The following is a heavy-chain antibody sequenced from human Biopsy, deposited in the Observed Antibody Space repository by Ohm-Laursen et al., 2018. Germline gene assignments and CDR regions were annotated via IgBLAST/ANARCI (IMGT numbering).Heavy chain of an antibody. CDR2: IISMVGTP. D-gene: IGHD2/OR15-2a*01. CDR3: ARDKTVLNYYFASDV. CDR1: GYTFTGYH. V-gene: IGHV1-69*08. Sequence: ASVKVSCKASGYTFTGYHVHWVRQAPGQGLEWVGRIISMVGTPKYAQKFQGRATITVDKSTSTAYLDLSSLKSEDTAVYYCARDKTVLNYYFASDVWGQGTTVTVSS. J-gene: IGHJ6*01.